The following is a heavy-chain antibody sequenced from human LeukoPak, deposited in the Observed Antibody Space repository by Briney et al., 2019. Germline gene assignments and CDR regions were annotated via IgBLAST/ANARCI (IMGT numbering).Heavy chain of an antibody. CDR1: GFTFSSYS. J-gene: IGHJ4*02. CDR3: ARSGSH. D-gene: IGHD3-3*01. CDR2: IYSGGST. Sequence: GGSLRLSCAASGFTFSSYSMNWVRQAPGKGLEWVSVIYSGGSTYYADSVNGRFTISRDNSKNTLYLQMNSLRAEDTAVYYCARSGSHWGQGTLVTVSS. V-gene: IGHV3-66*02.